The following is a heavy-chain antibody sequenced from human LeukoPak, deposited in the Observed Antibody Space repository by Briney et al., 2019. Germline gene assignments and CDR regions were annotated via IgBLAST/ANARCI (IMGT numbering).Heavy chain of an antibody. Sequence: GGSLRLSCAASGFTFSSYGMHWVRQAPGKGLEWVAFIRYDGSNKYYADSVKGRFTISRDNSKKTLYLQMNSLRPEDTAVYYCARDFRGPSADYMDVWGKGTTVTVSS. CDR2: IRYDGSNK. CDR3: ARDFRGPSADYMDV. J-gene: IGHJ6*03. D-gene: IGHD3-10*01. CDR1: GFTFSSYG. V-gene: IGHV3-30*02.